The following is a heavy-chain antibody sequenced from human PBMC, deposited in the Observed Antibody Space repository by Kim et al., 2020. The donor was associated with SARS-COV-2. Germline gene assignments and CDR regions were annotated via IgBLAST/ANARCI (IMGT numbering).Heavy chain of an antibody. D-gene: IGHD3-3*02. CDR3: TTSFVYYGMDV. Sequence: TDYAAPVKGRLAISRDDSKNTLYLQINSLKTEDTAVYYCTTSFVYYGMDVWGQGTTVTVSS. J-gene: IGHJ6*02. CDR2: T. V-gene: IGHV3-15*01.